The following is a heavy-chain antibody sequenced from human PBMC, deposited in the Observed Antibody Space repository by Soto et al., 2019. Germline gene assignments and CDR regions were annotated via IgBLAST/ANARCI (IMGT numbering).Heavy chain of an antibody. CDR2: ISSSSSTI. V-gene: IGHV3-48*02. Sequence: EVQLVESGGGLVQPGGSLRLSCAASGFTFSSYSMNWVRQAPGKGLEWVSYISSSSSTIYYADSVKGRFTISRDNAKNSLYLQMNSLRDEDTAVYYCARVPYDSSGTFFDYWGQGTLVTVSS. CDR1: GFTFSSYS. J-gene: IGHJ4*02. CDR3: ARVPYDSSGTFFDY. D-gene: IGHD3-22*01.